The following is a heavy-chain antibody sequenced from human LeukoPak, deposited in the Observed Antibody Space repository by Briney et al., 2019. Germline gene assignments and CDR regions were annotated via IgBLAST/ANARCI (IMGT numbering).Heavy chain of an antibody. V-gene: IGHV4-34*01. CDR3: ARGQARCYAY. CDR1: GGSFSGYY. D-gene: IGHD2-2*01. J-gene: IGHJ4*02. CDR2: INHSGST. Sequence: SETLSLTCAVYGGSFSGYYWSWIRQPPGKGLEWIGEINHSGSTNYNPSLKSRVTISVDTSKNQFSLKLSSVTAADTAVYYCARGQARCYAYWGQGTLVIVSS.